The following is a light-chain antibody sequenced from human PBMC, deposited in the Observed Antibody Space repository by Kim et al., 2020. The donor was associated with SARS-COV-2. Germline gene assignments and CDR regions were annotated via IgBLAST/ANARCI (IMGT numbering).Light chain of an antibody. CDR2: EVT. V-gene: IGLV2-8*01. CDR3: SSYAGPNRLGV. CDR1: SSDVGGYNV. J-gene: IGLJ3*02. Sequence: QSVTLYCTGTSSDVGGYNVVYWYQHHPGKAPKLLIYEVTERPSGVPDRFSGSKSGNTASLTVSGLQSEDEAVYYCSSYAGPNRLGVFGGGTQLTVL.